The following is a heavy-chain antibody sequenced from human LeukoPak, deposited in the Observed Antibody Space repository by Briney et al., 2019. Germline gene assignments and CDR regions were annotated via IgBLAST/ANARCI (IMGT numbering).Heavy chain of an antibody. CDR1: GFTLSNVW. CDR2: ISDSGGST. J-gene: IGHJ4*02. V-gene: IGHV3-23*01. CDR3: AKLPGRAADY. Sequence: GGSLRLSCATSGFTLSNVWMSWVRQAPGKGLEWVSGISDSGGSTYYADSVKGRFTISRDNSKNTLYLQMNSLRAEDTAVYYCAKLPGRAADYWGQGTLVTVSS.